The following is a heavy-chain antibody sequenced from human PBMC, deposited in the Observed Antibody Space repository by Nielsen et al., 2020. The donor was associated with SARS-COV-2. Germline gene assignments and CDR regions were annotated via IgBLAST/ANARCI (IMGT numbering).Heavy chain of an antibody. Sequence: ASVKVSCKASGYILGNHAINWVRQAPGQGLEWMGWINTNTGTPAYAQGFTGRFVFSLDTSVSTTYLQIDSLKDEDTAVYYCARLNTASYYFDSWGQGTLVTVSS. CDR2: INTNTGTP. CDR3: ARLNTASYYFDS. D-gene: IGHD2-21*02. CDR1: GYILGNHA. J-gene: IGHJ4*02. V-gene: IGHV7-4-1*01.